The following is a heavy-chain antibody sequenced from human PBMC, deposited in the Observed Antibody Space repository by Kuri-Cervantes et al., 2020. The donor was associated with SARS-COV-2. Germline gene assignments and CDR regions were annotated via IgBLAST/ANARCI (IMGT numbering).Heavy chain of an antibody. CDR1: GFSLSTSGVG. J-gene: IGHJ4*02. CDR2: IYWDDDK. D-gene: IGHD3-22*01. V-gene: IGHV2-5*02. CDR3: AHRGYYDSSGSLDY. Sequence: SGPTLVKPTQTLTLTCTFSGFSLSTSGVGVGWIRQPPGKALEWLALIYWDDDKRYSPSLKSRLTITKDTSKNQVVLTMTNMDPVDTATYYCAHRGYYDSSGSLDYWGREPWSPSPQ.